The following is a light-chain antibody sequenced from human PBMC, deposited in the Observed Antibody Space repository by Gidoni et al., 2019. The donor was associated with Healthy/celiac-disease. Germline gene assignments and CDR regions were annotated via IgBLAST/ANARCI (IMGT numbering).Light chain of an antibody. J-gene: IGLJ3*02. CDR2: RNN. V-gene: IGLV1-47*01. CDR3: AAWDDSLSGHWV. CDR1: SSNIGSNY. Sequence: QSVLTQPTSASGTPGQRVTISCSGSSSNIGSNYVYWYQQLPGTAPKRLIYRNNQRPSGVPDRFSGSKSGTSASLAISGLRSEDEADYYCAAWDDSLSGHWVFGGGTKLTVL.